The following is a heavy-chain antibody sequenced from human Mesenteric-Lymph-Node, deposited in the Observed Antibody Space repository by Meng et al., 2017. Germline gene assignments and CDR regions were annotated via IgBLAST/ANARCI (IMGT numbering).Heavy chain of an antibody. CDR2: INHSGST. CDR1: GGSFSGYY. Sequence: VQLQQWGAGLLKPSDTLSLTCVVYGGSFSGYYWSWIRQPPGKGLEWIGEINHSGSTNYNPSLKSRVTISVDTSKNQFSLKLSSVTAADTAVYYCARHIKDYYDSSGSLDYWGQGTLVTVSS. D-gene: IGHD3-22*01. V-gene: IGHV4-34*01. CDR3: ARHIKDYYDSSGSLDY. J-gene: IGHJ4*02.